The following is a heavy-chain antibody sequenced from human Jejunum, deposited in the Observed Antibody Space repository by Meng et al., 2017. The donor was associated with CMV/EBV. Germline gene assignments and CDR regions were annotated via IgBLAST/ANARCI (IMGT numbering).Heavy chain of an antibody. CDR3: AGIGDSSGYAKIDY. CDR1: VFVFDDYG. J-gene: IGHJ4*02. Sequence: VFVFDDYGMTWVRQAPGKGLEWVSGINWSSAGTYYADSVKGRFTISRDNAKNSLYLQMNNLRDEDTALYYCAGIGDSSGYAKIDYWGQGTLVTVSS. CDR2: INWSSAGT. D-gene: IGHD3-22*01. V-gene: IGHV3-20*03.